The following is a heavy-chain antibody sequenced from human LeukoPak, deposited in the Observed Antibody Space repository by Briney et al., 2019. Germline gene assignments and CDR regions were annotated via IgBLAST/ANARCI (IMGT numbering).Heavy chain of an antibody. CDR3: AKDLGSSGWYIDY. Sequence: AGGSLRLSCAASGFTFSNYPVHWVRQAPGKGLEWVALISYDGSNKYYADSVKGRFAISRDNSKNTLYLQMNSLRAEDTAVYYCAKDLGSSGWYIDYWGQGTLVTVSS. J-gene: IGHJ4*02. V-gene: IGHV3-30*09. CDR1: GFTFSNYP. D-gene: IGHD6-19*01. CDR2: ISYDGSNK.